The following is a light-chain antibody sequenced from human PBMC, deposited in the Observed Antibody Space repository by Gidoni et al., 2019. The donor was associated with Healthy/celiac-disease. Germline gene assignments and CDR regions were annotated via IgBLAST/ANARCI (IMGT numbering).Light chain of an antibody. Sequence: QSALTQPASVSGSPGQTITISCTGTSSDVGSYNLVSWYQQHPGKAPKLMIYEVSKRPSGGSNLFSGSKSGNTASLTISVLQAEDEADYYCCSYASSSTWVFGGGTKLTVL. CDR2: EVS. V-gene: IGLV2-23*02. J-gene: IGLJ2*01. CDR3: CSYASSSTWV. CDR1: SSDVGSYNL.